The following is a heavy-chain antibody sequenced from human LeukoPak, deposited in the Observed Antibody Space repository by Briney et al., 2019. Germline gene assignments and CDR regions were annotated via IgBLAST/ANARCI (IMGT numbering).Heavy chain of an antibody. V-gene: IGHV3-21*01. CDR1: GFTFSSYS. J-gene: IGHJ4*02. CDR3: ARESGSYSGVDY. CDR2: ISSSSSYI. D-gene: IGHD1-26*01. Sequence: GGSLRLSCAASGFTFSSYSMNWVRQAPGKGLEWVSSISSSSSYIYYADSVKGRFTTSRDNAKNSLYLQMNSLRAEDTAVYYCARESGSYSGVDYWGQGTLVTVSS.